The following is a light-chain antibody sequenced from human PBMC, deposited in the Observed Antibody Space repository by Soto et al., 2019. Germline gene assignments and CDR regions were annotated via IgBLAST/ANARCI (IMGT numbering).Light chain of an antibody. Sequence: AIQLTQTPSSLSASVGDRVTITCRASQGISSFLAWYQQKPGKAPKLLIYAASSLQSGVPSRFSGSGSGTDFTLTISSLQPEDFATYYCLQDSIYPWTFGQGTKVDIK. V-gene: IGKV1-6*01. CDR2: AAS. J-gene: IGKJ1*01. CDR1: QGISSF. CDR3: LQDSIYPWT.